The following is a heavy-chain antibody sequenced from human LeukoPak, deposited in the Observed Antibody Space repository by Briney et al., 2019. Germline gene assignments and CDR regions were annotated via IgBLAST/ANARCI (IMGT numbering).Heavy chain of an antibody. CDR1: GGSISSYY. V-gene: IGHV4-59*01. CDR2: IYYSGST. CDR3: ARRLRYYDSSGYYYYYYGMDV. D-gene: IGHD3-22*01. J-gene: IGHJ6*02. Sequence: PSETLSLTCTVSGGSISSYYWSWVRQPPGKGLEWIGYIYYSGSTNYNPSLKSRVTISVDTSKNQFSLKLSSVTAADTVVYYCARRLRYYDSSGYYYYYYGMDVWGQGTTVTVSS.